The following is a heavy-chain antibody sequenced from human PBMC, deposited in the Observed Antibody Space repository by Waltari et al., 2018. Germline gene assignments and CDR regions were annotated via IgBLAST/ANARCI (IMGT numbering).Heavy chain of an antibody. Sequence: QVQLQESGPGLVKPSQTLSLTCTVSGGSISSGSYYWSWIRQPAGKGREWNGYNYTSVSTTSNPSLKSRVTISVDTSNNQFSLKLSSVTAADTAVYYCARYFSGTTYYFDYWGQGTLVTVSS. CDR2: NYTSVST. J-gene: IGHJ4*02. D-gene: IGHD1-7*01. CDR1: GGSISSGSYY. CDR3: ARYFSGTTYYFDY. V-gene: IGHV4-61*09.